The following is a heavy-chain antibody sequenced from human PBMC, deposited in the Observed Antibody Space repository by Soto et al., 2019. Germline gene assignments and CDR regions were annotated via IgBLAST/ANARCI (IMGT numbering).Heavy chain of an antibody. V-gene: IGHV3-23*01. CDR3: ARDAGELPVVTVGVFVF. D-gene: IGHD3-22*01. CDR2: FSGSGDST. J-gene: IGHJ4*02. Sequence: GGSLRLSCAASGFTFSNYAMSWVRQAPGKGLEWVSAFSGSGDSTFYADSVKGRFTVSRDNSKKTLYLQLNSLRDEDTAVYYCARDAGELPVVTVGVFVFWGRGTLVTVSS. CDR1: GFTFSNYA.